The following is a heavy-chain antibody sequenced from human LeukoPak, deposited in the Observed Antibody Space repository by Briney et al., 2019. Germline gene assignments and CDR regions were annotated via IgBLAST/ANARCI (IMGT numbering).Heavy chain of an antibody. CDR1: GYSFPGHY. CDR3: AREGHDYGDYTDAFDF. V-gene: IGHV1-2*02. Sequence: ASVKVSCKASGYSFPGHYIHWVRQAPGQGLEWMGWINPHSGDTRYVQKFQGRVTMTRDTSISTAYMELSRVRSDDTAVYYCAREGHDYGDYTDAFDFWGQGTLVAVSS. J-gene: IGHJ3*01. D-gene: IGHD4-17*01. CDR2: INPHSGDT.